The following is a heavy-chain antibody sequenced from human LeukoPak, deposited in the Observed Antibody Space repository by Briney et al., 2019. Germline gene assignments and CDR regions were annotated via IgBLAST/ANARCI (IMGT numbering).Heavy chain of an antibody. D-gene: IGHD2-8*01. V-gene: IGHV4-30-4*01. CDR1: GGSISSGDYY. CDR3: ARLGGRYCTNGVCHFDY. CDR2: IYYGESP. Sequence: SQTLSLTCTVSGGSISSGDYYWSWIRQPPGKGLEWIGYIYYGESPYYNPSLKSRVTISVDTSKNQFSLKLSSVTAADTAVYYCARLGGRYCTNGVCHFDYWGQGTLVTVSS. J-gene: IGHJ4*02.